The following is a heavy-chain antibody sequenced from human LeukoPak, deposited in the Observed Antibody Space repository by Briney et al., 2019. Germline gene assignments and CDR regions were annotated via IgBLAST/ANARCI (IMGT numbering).Heavy chain of an antibody. V-gene: IGHV3-23*01. D-gene: IGHD4-17*01. CDR1: GVPFSTYA. CDR3: AKDVYGDYGGLDY. J-gene: IGHJ4*02. CDR2: IRGSDGST. Sequence: TGGSLRLSCAASGVPFSTYAMSWVRQAPGKGLEWVSSIRGSDGSTYYADSVKGRFAISRDNSKNTLYLQMNSLRAEDTAVYYCAKDVYGDYGGLDYWGQGTLVTVSS.